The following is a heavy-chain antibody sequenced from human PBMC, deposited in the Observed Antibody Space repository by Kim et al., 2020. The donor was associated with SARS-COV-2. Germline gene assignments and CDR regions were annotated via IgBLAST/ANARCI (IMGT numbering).Heavy chain of an antibody. CDR3: ARPGHGYF. CDR1: GFTLATSW. V-gene: IGHV3-7*01. J-gene: IGHJ4*03. CDR2: INQDGTER. Sequence: GGSLRLSCSVSGFTLATSWMTWVRQVPGKGLEWVANINQDGTERHYADPAKGRFTISTDISKNSLYLHMDRLRVDDTAVYYCARPGHGYF.